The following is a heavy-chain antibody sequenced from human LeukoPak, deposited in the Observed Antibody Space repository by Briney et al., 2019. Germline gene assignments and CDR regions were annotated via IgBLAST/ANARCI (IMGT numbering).Heavy chain of an antibody. Sequence: GGSLRLSCAASGFTFSSYEMNWVRQAPGKRLEWVSYISSSGSTIYYADSVKGRFTISRDNAKNSLYLQMNSLRAEDTAVYYCARDLYWYHYYYGMDVWGKGTTVTVSS. CDR3: ARDLYWYHYYYGMDV. CDR1: GFTFSSYE. J-gene: IGHJ6*04. CDR2: ISSSGSTI. V-gene: IGHV3-48*03. D-gene: IGHD2-15*01.